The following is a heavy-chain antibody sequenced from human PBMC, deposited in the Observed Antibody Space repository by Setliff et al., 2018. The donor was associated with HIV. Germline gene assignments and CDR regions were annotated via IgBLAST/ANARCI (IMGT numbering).Heavy chain of an antibody. Sequence: SSETLSLTCAVSGGPLNSRNWWSWVRQPPGKGLEWIGEVFHSGSANSNASLRSRVMISVDTSKNQFSLKLSAVTAADTAVYYCARDHVFGSRTGFDPWGPGILVTV. V-gene: IGHV4-4*02. J-gene: IGHJ5*02. D-gene: IGHD3-10*01. CDR3: ARDHVFGSRTGFDP. CDR1: GGPLNSRNW. CDR2: VFHSGSA.